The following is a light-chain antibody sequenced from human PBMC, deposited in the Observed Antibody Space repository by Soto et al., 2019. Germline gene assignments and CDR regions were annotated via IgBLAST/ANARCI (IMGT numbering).Light chain of an antibody. CDR1: QSVLYSSNNKNC. V-gene: IGKV4-1*01. Sequence: DIVMTQSPDSLAVSLGERATINCKSSQSVLYSSNNKNCLAWFQKKPGQPPKLLIFWASTREFGVPDRFSGSGSGAAFTLSISSLEPEDFAVYYCQQRGSWPLITFGQGTRLEIK. CDR3: QQRGSWPLIT. CDR2: WAS. J-gene: IGKJ5*01.